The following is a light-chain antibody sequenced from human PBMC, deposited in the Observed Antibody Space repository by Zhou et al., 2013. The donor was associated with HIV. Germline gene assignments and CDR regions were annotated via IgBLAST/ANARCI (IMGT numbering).Light chain of an antibody. CDR3: QQYGSSPCT. CDR1: QSVSSSY. CDR2: GAS. V-gene: IGKV3-20*01. Sequence: EIVLTQSPGTLSLSPGERATLSCRASQSVSSSYLAWYQQKPGQAPRLLIYGASSRATGIPDRFSGSGSGTDFTLTISRLEPEDFPVYYCQQYGSSPCTFGQGTKLEIK. J-gene: IGKJ2*02.